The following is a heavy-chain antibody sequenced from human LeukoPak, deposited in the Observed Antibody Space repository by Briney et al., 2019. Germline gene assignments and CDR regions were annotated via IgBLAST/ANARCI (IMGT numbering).Heavy chain of an antibody. Sequence: SETLSLTCAVYGGSFSDYYWNWIRQPPGKGLEWIGEINHSGSTNYNPSLKSRVTISVDTSKNHFSLKLSSVTAADTAVYYCARNGYSYGWYWYFDFWGRGTLVTVSS. D-gene: IGHD5-18*01. CDR3: ARNGYSYGWYWYFDF. J-gene: IGHJ2*01. V-gene: IGHV4-34*01. CDR2: INHSGST. CDR1: GGSFSDYY.